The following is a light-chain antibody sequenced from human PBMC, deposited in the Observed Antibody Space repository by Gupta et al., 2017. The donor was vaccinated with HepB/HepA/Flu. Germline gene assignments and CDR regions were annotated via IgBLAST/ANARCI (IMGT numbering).Light chain of an antibody. Sequence: NFMLTQPHSVSESPGKTVTISCTRSSGNIASAYVQWYQQRPDSAPTTVIYENDQRPSGVPDRFSASIDSSSNSASLSISGLKTEDEADYYCQSYDDVVVFGGGTKLTVL. V-gene: IGLV6-57*03. CDR3: QSYDDVVV. J-gene: IGLJ2*01. CDR2: END. CDR1: SGNIASAY.